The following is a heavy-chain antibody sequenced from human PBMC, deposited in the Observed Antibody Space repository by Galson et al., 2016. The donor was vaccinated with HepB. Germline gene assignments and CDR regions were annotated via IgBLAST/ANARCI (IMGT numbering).Heavy chain of an antibody. CDR2: INSDGSST. CDR1: GFTFSSYW. D-gene: IGHD3-22*01. V-gene: IGHV3-74*01. J-gene: IGHJ4*02. CDR3: GKDYDSSAYYIPADY. Sequence: SLRLSCAASGFTFSSYWMYWVRQAPGKGLMWVSRINSDGSSTNYADSVKGRFTISRDNAKNTLYLQMNSLRAEDTAVYYCGKDYDSSAYYIPADYWGQGTLVTVSS.